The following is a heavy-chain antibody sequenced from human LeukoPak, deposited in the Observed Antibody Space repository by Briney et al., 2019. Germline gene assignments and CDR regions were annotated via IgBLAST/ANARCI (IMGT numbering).Heavy chain of an antibody. CDR2: INPNSGGT. V-gene: IGHV1-2*02. CDR1: GYTFTGYY. J-gene: IGHJ4*02. D-gene: IGHD2-2*01. Sequence: ASVKVSCKASGYTFTGYYMHWVRQAPGQGLEWMGWINPNSGGTNYAQKFQGRVTMTRDTSISTAYMELSRLRSDDTAVYYCARDIVVVPAAMPHNDYWGQGTLVTASS. CDR3: ARDIVVVPAAMPHNDY.